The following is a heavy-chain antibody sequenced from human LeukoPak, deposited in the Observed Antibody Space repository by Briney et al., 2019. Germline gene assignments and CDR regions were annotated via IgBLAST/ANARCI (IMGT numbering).Heavy chain of an antibody. Sequence: GGSLRLSYPASVCFLNSQRTRWVRQTPRKGLEWGANINKHGSEQNNVDSVKGRSTISRANPTNSLYRKMNSLRAEDRAVYYCARVRGDYYMDVWGKGTTVTVSS. CDR1: VCFLNSQR. V-gene: IGHV3-7*01. CDR2: INKHGSEQ. CDR3: ARVRGDYYMDV. J-gene: IGHJ6*03. D-gene: IGHD3-10*01.